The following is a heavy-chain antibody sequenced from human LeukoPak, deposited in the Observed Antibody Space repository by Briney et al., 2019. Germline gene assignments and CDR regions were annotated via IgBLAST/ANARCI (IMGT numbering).Heavy chain of an antibody. D-gene: IGHD4-23*01. V-gene: IGHV4-39*07. J-gene: IGHJ4*02. CDR1: GGSVTSTNYY. CDR2: IYYSGST. Sequence: KSSETLSLTCTVSGGSVTSTNYYWGWIRQPPGKGLEWIGNIYYSGSTSYNSSLKSRVTISVDTTENQFSLKLSSVTAADTAVYYCARGGTVGNAWDYWGQGTLVTVSS. CDR3: ARGGTVGNAWDY.